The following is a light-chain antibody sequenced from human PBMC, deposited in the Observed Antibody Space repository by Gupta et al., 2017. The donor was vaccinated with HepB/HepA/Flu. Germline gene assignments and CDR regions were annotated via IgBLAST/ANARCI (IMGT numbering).Light chain of an antibody. CDR3: QQEYSSPMT. CDR2: WAS. V-gene: IGKV4-1*01. J-gene: IGKJ1*01. Sequence: EIVMTQSPDALAVSLGEGATSNCKSSQSVSYKCKNYLAWYQQKPGQPPKLLIYWASTRESGVPDSISGSGSGTDFSLTISSLQAEDVAVYYCQQEYSSPMTFGQGTKVEIK. CDR1: QSVSYKCKNY.